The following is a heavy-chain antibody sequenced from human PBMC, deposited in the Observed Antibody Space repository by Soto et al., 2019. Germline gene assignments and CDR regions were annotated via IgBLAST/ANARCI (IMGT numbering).Heavy chain of an antibody. Sequence: WGSLRLSCAASGFTFNNYAMTWVRQAPGKGPEWVSTVLHTVGVTFYADSVRGRFIISRDNSKDTLYLQMNSLRAEDTAVYQCVRDYYHISGSHYDIPRDCWGQGTLVNVSA. CDR3: VRDYYHISGSHYDIPRDC. D-gene: IGHD3-10*01. CDR2: VLHTVGVT. CDR1: GFTFNNYA. J-gene: IGHJ4*02. V-gene: IGHV3-23*01.